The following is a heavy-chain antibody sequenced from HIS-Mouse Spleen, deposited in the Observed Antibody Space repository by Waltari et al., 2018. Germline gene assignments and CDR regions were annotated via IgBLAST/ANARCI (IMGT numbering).Heavy chain of an antibody. CDR3: AREIPYSSSWYDWYFDL. J-gene: IGHJ2*01. V-gene: IGHV4-39*07. Sequence: QLQLQESGPGLVKPSETLSLTCTVSGGSISSSSYYWGWIRQPPGKGLEWIGSIYYSGSTYSHPALKSRGTISVDTSKNQFSLKLSSVTAADTAVYYCAREIPYSSSWYDWYFDLWGRGTLVTVSS. CDR2: IYYSGST. CDR1: GGSISSSSYY. D-gene: IGHD6-13*01.